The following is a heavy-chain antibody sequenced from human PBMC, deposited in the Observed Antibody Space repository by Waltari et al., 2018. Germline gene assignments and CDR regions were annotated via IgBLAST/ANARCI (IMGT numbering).Heavy chain of an antibody. V-gene: IGHV3-30-3*01. D-gene: IGHD6-13*01. CDR1: GFTFSSYA. Sequence: QVQLVESGGGVVQPGRSRRLSCAASGFTFSSYAMPWVRQDPGKGLEWVAVISYDGSNKYYADSVKGRFTISRDNSKNTLYLQMNSLRAEDTAVYYCARDPGSWPRGLCYFDYWGQGTLVTVSS. CDR3: ARDPGSWPRGLCYFDY. J-gene: IGHJ4*02. CDR2: ISYDGSNK.